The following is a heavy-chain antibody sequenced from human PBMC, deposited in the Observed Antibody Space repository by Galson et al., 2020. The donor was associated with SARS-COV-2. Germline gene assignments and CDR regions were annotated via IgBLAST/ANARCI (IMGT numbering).Heavy chain of an antibody. V-gene: IGHV3-7*01. CDR3: ASSII. CDR2: INQDGSEK. J-gene: IGHJ4*02. CDR1: GFTFSNYW. D-gene: IGHD1-20*01. Sequence: QLGESLKLSCAVSGFTFSNYWMTWVRQAPGKGLEWVANINQDGSEKNYVDSVKGRFTISRDNAKNSLYLQMNSLRADDTAVYYCASSIIWGQGALVTVSS.